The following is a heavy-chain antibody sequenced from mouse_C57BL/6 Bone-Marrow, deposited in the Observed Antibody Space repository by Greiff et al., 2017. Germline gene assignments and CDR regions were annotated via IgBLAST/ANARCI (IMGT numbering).Heavy chain of an antibody. Sequence: EVQLQQSGAELVRPGASVKLSCTASGFNIKDDYMHWVKQRPEQGLEWIGWIDPANGDTEYASKFQGKATITADTSSNTAYLQLSSLTSEDTAVYYCTTVYGYDSLADWGQGTLVTVSA. J-gene: IGHJ3*01. V-gene: IGHV14-4*01. CDR3: TTVYGYDSLAD. CDR1: GFNIKDDY. CDR2: IDPANGDT. D-gene: IGHD2-2*01.